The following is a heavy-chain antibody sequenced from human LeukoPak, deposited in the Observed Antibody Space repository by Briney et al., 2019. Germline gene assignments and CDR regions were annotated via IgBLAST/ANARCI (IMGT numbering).Heavy chain of an antibody. CDR3: ARGTITTVTDS. CDR2: IYLRGNT. J-gene: IGHJ4*02. D-gene: IGHD4-17*01. V-gene: IGHV4-4*02. Sequence: SETLSLTCAISGGSISSSNWWTRVRQPPGKGLEWVGEIYLRGNTNYNPSLESRVTISVDESKTQLSLRLESVTAADTAVYYCARGTITTVTDSWGPGTLVTVSS. CDR1: GGSISSSNW.